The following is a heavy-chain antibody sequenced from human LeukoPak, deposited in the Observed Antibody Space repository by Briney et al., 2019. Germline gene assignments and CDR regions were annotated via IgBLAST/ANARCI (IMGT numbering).Heavy chain of an antibody. CDR1: GYTFTSYD. Sequence: ASVKVSCKAPGYTFTSYDINWVRQATGQGLEWMGWMNPNSGNTGYAQKFQGRVTITRNTSISTAYMELSSLRSEDTAVYYCARVGGYNLFYYFDYWGRGTLVTVSS. D-gene: IGHD5-24*01. J-gene: IGHJ4*02. V-gene: IGHV1-8*03. CDR3: ARVGGYNLFYYFDY. CDR2: MNPNSGNT.